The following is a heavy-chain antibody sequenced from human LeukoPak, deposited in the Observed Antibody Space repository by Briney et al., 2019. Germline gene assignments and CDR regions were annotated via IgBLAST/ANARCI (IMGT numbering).Heavy chain of an antibody. Sequence: SETLSLTCRVSGGSISSSSYYWGWIRQPPGKGLEWIGSIYYSGSTYYNPSLKSRVTISVDTSKNQFSLKLSSVTAADTAVYYCAGDSGIAVADNWFDPWGQGTLVTVSS. CDR3: AGDSGIAVADNWFDP. CDR1: GGSISSSSYY. CDR2: IYYSGST. D-gene: IGHD6-19*01. V-gene: IGHV4-39*02. J-gene: IGHJ5*02.